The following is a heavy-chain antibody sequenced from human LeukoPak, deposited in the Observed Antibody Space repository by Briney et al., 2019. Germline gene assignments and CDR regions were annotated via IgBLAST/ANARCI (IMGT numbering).Heavy chain of an antibody. J-gene: IGHJ4*02. V-gene: IGHV3-48*04. Sequence: GGSLRLSCAASGSTFSSHTMNWVRQAPGKGLEWVSYISSTSSVIYYADSVKGRFTISRDNAKNSLYLQMSSLRAEDTAVYYCARNLPAADYWGQGTLVTVSS. CDR2: ISSTSSVI. CDR1: GSTFSSHT. CDR3: ARNLPAADY. D-gene: IGHD2-2*01.